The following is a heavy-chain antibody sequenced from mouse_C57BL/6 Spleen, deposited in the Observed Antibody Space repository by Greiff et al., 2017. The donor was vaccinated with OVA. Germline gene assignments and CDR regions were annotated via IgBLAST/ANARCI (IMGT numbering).Heavy chain of an antibody. Sequence: QVQLQQSGAELASPGASVTLSCKASGYTFTDHIMNWVKKRPGQGLEWIGRIYPVSGDTNYNQKFMCKATFSVDRSSSTVYMVLNSLTSEDPAVYYCGRGYGSSYDYAMDYWGQGTSVTVSS. CDR1: GYTFTDHI. D-gene: IGHD1-1*01. V-gene: IGHV1-11*01. CDR3: GRGYGSSYDYAMDY. J-gene: IGHJ4*01. CDR2: IYPVSGDT.